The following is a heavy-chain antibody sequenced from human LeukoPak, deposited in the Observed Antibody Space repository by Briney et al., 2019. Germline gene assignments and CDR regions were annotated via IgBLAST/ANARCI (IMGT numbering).Heavy chain of an antibody. CDR1: GYTFTFYY. V-gene: IGHV1-46*01. CDR3: ARESDIAVAGTGFDY. Sequence: ASVTVSCKASGYTFTFYYMHWVRQAPGQGLEWMGIINLSGGSTRYAQQFQVRVTMTRDTSTSTVYMDLSSLRSEDTAVYYCARESDIAVAGTGFDYWGQGTLVTVSS. D-gene: IGHD6-19*01. CDR2: INLSGGST. J-gene: IGHJ4*02.